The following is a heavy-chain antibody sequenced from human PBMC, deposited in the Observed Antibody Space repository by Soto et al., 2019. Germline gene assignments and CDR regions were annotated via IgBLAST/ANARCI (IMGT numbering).Heavy chain of an antibody. J-gene: IGHJ5*01. Sequence: TLSLTCTVSGGSISSNSHYWGWIRQPPGKGLEWIGSVFKSGSTKYSASLKSRVTISVDTSKDQVSMRLSSLTVADTAVYYCARLFTESYYIDSWGRGTLVTVSS. CDR1: GGSISSNSHY. V-gene: IGHV4-39*01. CDR2: VFKSGST. CDR3: ARLFTESYYIDS. D-gene: IGHD1-26*01.